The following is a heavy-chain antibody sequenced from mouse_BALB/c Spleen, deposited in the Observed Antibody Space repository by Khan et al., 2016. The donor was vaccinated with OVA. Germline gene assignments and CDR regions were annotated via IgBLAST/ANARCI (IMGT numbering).Heavy chain of an antibody. Sequence: VQLQQSGAELVRPGVSVKLSCKGSGYTFTDFAMHWVTQSHAKSLEWIGVISTSYGDATYNQKFKGKATMTVDKSSSTAYMELARLTSDDSAIYYCARGSGNSRFAYWGQGTLVTVSA. CDR3: ARGSGNSRFAY. J-gene: IGHJ3*01. D-gene: IGHD1-3*01. V-gene: IGHV1S137*01. CDR1: GYTFTDFA. CDR2: ISTSYGDA.